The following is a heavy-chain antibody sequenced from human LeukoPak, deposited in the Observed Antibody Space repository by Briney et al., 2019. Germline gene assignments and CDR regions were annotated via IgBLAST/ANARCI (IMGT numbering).Heavy chain of an antibody. CDR3: AKDLNRVRLMVPAAIPTFDY. CDR1: GFTFSSYA. V-gene: IGHV3-23*01. Sequence: GGSLRLSCAASGFTFSSYAMSWVRQAPGKGLEWVSAISGSGGSTYYADSVKGRFTISRDNSKNTLYLQMNSLRAEDTAVYYCAKDLNRVRLMVPAAIPTFDYWGQGTLVTVSS. J-gene: IGHJ4*02. CDR2: ISGSGGST. D-gene: IGHD2-2*01.